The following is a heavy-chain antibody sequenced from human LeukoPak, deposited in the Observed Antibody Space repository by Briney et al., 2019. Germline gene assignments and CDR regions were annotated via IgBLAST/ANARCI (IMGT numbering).Heavy chain of an antibody. V-gene: IGHV3-53*01. D-gene: IGHD6-13*01. J-gene: IGHJ4*02. CDR2: IYSGGYT. Sequence: PGGSLRLSCAASGFTVNNNYMSWVSQAPGRGLEWVSVIYSGGYTYYAGSVKGRFTISRDNSKNTLYLQMNSLRADDTAVYYCASAIGSIWYEFDYWGQGTLVTVSS. CDR3: ASAIGSIWYEFDY. CDR1: GFTVNNNY.